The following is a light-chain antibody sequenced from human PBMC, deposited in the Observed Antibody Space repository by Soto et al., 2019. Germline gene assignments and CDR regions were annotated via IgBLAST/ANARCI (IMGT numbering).Light chain of an antibody. CDR2: KAS. J-gene: IGKJ1*01. CDR1: QSISSW. CDR3: QQYERYST. Sequence: DIQMTQSPSTLSASVGDRVTITCRASQSISSWLAWYQQKPGKAPKGLIYKASTLESGVPSRFSGSGYGTEFTLTISGLQPEDSATYYCQQYERYSTFGQGTKVDIK. V-gene: IGKV1-5*03.